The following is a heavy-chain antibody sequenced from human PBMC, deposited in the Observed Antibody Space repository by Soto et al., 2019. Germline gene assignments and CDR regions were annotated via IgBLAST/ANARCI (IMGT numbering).Heavy chain of an antibody. CDR2: ITAYNGNT. CDR1: GYTFTSYG. Sequence: QVQLVQSGAEVKKPGASVKVSCKASGYTFTSYGISWVRQAPGQGLEWMGWITAYNGNTNYAQKLQGRVTMTTDTSTSTAYMELRSLRSDDTAVYYCARILAADPNNDCSSTSCQDNLYYMDVWGKGTTVTVSS. J-gene: IGHJ6*03. V-gene: IGHV1-18*01. CDR3: ARILAADPNNDCSSTSCQDNLYYMDV. D-gene: IGHD2-2*01.